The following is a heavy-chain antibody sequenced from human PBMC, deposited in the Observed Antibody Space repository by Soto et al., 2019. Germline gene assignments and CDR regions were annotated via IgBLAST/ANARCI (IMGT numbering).Heavy chain of an antibody. J-gene: IGHJ4*02. CDR3: ATVSGALVYLGY. CDR2: ISGSGSST. Sequence: EVPLLESGGGLVQPGGSLRLSCAASGFTFSSYAMSWVRQAPGKGLEWVSAISGSGSSTYYTHSVKGRFTISRDNSKNTLYLQMNSLRDEDTAIYYCATVSGALVYLGYWGQGTLVTVSS. D-gene: IGHD3-16*01. V-gene: IGHV3-23*01. CDR1: GFTFSSYA.